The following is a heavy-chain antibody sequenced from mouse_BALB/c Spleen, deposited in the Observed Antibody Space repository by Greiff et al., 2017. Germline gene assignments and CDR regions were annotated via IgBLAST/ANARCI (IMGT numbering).Heavy chain of an antibody. CDR3: ARDRDYDGENRFAY. Sequence: EVKLMESGGGLVKPGGSLKLSCAASGFTFSDYYMYWVRQTPEKRLEWVATISDGGSYTYYPDSVKGRFTISRDNAKNNLYLQMSSLKSEDTAMYYCARDRDYDGENRFAYWGQGTLVTVSA. CDR2: ISDGGSYT. D-gene: IGHD2-4*01. V-gene: IGHV5-4*02. CDR1: GFTFSDYY. J-gene: IGHJ3*01.